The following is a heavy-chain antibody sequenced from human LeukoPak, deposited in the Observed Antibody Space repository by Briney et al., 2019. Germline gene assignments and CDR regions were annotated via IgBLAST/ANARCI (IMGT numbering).Heavy chain of an antibody. CDR2: ISAYNGNT. J-gene: IGHJ3*02. V-gene: IGHV1-18*01. CDR3: ARDKYDFWSGYXDAFDI. Sequence: ASVKVSCKASGYTFTSYGISWVRQAPGQGLEWMGWISAYNGNTNYAQKLQGRVTMTTDTSTSTAYMELRSLRSDDTAVYYCARDKYDFWSGYXDAFDIWGQGTMVTVSS. D-gene: IGHD3-3*01. CDR1: GYTFTSYG.